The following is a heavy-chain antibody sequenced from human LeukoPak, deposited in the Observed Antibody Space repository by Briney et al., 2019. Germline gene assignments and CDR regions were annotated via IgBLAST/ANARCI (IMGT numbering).Heavy chain of an antibody. D-gene: IGHD2-21*01. CDR3: ARAGDDVVVPHGLLDY. CDR2: ISGHNGNT. Sequence: ASVKVSCKASGYSFSSYGISWVRQAPGQGLEWMGWISGHNGNTKSAQKFQDRVIMSADTSTTTAYMEPRSLRSDDTAMFYCARAGDDVVVPHGLLDYWGQGTLVTVST. CDR1: GYSFSSYG. V-gene: IGHV1-18*01. J-gene: IGHJ4*02.